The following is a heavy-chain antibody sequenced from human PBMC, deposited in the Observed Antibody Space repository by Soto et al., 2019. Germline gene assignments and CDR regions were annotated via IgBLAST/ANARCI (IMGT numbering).Heavy chain of an antibody. Sequence: EVQLVESGGDWVQPGRSLRLSCAGSGFAFGDSAMHWVRQAPGKGLEWVAGISWNSGAKGYAASVKGRFTISRDNAKKSLYLQMNTLRPEDTALYYCAKAPYAGYFYYFDSWGQGTLVTVSS. CDR3: AKAPYAGYFYYFDS. CDR1: GFAFGDSA. J-gene: IGHJ4*02. CDR2: ISWNSGAK. D-gene: IGHD5-12*01. V-gene: IGHV3-9*01.